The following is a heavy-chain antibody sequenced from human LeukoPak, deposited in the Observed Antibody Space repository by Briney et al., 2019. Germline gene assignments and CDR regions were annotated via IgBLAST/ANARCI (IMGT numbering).Heavy chain of an antibody. CDR1: GFKFNDYG. D-gene: IGHD5-12*01. V-gene: IGHV3-7*01. CDR2: VWFDNSNE. J-gene: IGHJ4*02. CDR3: ARSGYGPRYYLDY. Sequence: PGGSLRLSCTASGFKFNDYGMYWVRLPPQKGPEWVALVWFDNSNEHYVDSVKGRFTISRDNAKNSLYLQLNSLRVEDTAVYFCARSGYGPRYYLDYWGQGTLVTVPS.